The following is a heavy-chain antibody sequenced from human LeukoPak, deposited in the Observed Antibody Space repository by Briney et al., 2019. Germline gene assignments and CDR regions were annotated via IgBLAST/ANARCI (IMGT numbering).Heavy chain of an antibody. D-gene: IGHD3-16*02. Sequence: GRSLRLSCAASGFTFSSYGMHWVRQAPGKGLEWVAVIWYDGSKTYYADSVKGRSTISRDSSKKTLFLQMNSLRAEDTAVYYCARDGNYRFDYWGHGTLVTVSS. CDR3: ARDGNYRFDY. CDR1: GFTFSSYG. V-gene: IGHV3-33*01. CDR2: IWYDGSKT. J-gene: IGHJ4*01.